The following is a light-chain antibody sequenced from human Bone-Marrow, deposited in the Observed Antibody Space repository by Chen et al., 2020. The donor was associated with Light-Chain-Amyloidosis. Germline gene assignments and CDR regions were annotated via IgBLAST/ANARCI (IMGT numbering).Light chain of an antibody. V-gene: IGLV3-21*02. CDR2: DDS. Sequence: SYVLTQPSSVSAAPGQTATIACGGNNIGSTSVHRYQQTPGQAPLLVVYDDSYRPSGIPERLSGSNSGNTATLTISRVEAGDEADYYCQVWDRSSDRPVFGGGTKLTVL. CDR1: NIGSTS. J-gene: IGLJ3*02. CDR3: QVWDRSSDRPV.